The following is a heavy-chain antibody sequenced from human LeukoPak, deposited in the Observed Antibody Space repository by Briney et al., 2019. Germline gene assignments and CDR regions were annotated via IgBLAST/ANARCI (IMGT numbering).Heavy chain of an antibody. D-gene: IGHD6-19*01. V-gene: IGHV1-2*02. CDR3: ATTTVAGFSEYFQH. Sequence: ASVKVSCKASGYTFTGYYMHWVRQAPGQGLEWMGWINPNSGGTNYAQKFQGRVTMTRDTPISTAYMELSRLRSDDTAVYYCATTTVAGFSEYFQHWGQGTLVTVSS. CDR1: GYTFTGYY. CDR2: INPNSGGT. J-gene: IGHJ1*01.